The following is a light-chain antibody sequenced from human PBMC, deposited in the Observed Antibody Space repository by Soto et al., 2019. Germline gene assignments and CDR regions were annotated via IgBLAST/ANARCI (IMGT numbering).Light chain of an antibody. CDR2: DVT. V-gene: IGLV2-14*01. CDR3: SSYASSGFVL. CDR1: SRDIGAYNY. J-gene: IGLJ2*01. Sequence: QSVLTQPASVSGSPGQSITISCTGTSRDIGAYNYVSWYQQHPGKAPKLMIYDVTNRPSGVSNRFSGSKSGNTASLTISGLQAEDESNYYCSSYASSGFVLFGGGTKLTVL.